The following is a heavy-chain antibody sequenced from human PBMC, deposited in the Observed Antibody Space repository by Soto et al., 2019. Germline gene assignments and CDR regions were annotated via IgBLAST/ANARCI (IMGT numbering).Heavy chain of an antibody. V-gene: IGHV1-2*02. D-gene: IGHD4-17*01. Sequence: ASVKVSCKASGYTFTGYYIHWVRQAPGQGLEWMGWIKSNSGDTKYAQKFQGRVTITRDTSISIAYMELSRLRSDDTAMYYCARVGYYGDYVYFDYWGQGTLVTVSS. J-gene: IGHJ4*02. CDR3: ARVGYYGDYVYFDY. CDR2: IKSNSGDT. CDR1: GYTFTGYY.